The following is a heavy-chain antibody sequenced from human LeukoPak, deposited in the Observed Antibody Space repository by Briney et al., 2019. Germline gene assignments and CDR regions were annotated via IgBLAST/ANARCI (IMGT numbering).Heavy chain of an antibody. CDR2: IKSKTDGGTT. Sequence: NPGGSLRLFCAASGFTFSNAWMSWVRQAPGKGLEWVGRIKSKTDGGTTDYAAPVKGRFTISRDDSKNTLYLQMNSLKTEDTAVYYCTTENYDILTGYFPFDYWGQGTLVTVSS. CDR3: TTENYDILTGYFPFDY. V-gene: IGHV3-15*01. D-gene: IGHD3-9*01. CDR1: GFTFSNAW. J-gene: IGHJ4*02.